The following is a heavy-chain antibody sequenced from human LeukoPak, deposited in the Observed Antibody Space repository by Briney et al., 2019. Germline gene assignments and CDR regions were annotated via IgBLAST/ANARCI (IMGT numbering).Heavy chain of an antibody. Sequence: SETLSLTCTVSGGSVSSGRYYWSWIRQPPGKGLEWIGYIYYSGSTNYNPSLKSRVTISVDTSKNQFSLKLSSVTAADTAVYYCAREGVHDLFDYWGQGTLVTVSS. CDR3: AREGVHDLFDY. J-gene: IGHJ4*02. D-gene: IGHD3-16*01. CDR1: GGSVSSGRYY. CDR2: IYYSGST. V-gene: IGHV4-61*01.